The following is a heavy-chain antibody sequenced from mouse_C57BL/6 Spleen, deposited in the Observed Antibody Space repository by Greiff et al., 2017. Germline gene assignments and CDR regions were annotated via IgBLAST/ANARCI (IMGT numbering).Heavy chain of an antibody. D-gene: IGHD2-1*01. J-gene: IGHJ2*01. CDR3: ARRVGYYGNYVYYFDY. Sequence: QVQLQQPGAELVMPGASVKLSCKASGYTFTSYWMHWVKQRPGQGLEWIGEIDPSDSYTNYNQKFKGKSTLTVDKSSSTAYMQLSSLTSEDSAVYYCARRVGYYGNYVYYFDYWGQGTTLTVSS. CDR2: IDPSDSYT. CDR1: GYTFTSYW. V-gene: IGHV1-69*01.